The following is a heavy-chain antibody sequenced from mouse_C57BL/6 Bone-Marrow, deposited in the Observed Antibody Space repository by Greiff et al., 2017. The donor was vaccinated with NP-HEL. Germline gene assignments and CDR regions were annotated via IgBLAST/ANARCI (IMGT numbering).Heavy chain of an antibody. CDR3: ARDNWYFDV. V-gene: IGHV5S21*01. Sequence: EVQGVESGEGLVKPGGSLKLSCAASGFPFSRYALSWVRQTPETRLECVAYISSGGDYIYYADPVKGRFTISRDNARHTLYLQMSSLKSEDTAMYYCARDNWYFDVWGTGTTVTGSS. CDR1: GFPFSRYA. J-gene: IGHJ1*03. CDR2: ISSGGDYI.